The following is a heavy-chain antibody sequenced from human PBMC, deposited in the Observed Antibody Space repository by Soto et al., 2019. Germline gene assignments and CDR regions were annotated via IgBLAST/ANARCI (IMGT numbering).Heavy chain of an antibody. V-gene: IGHV4-31*03. J-gene: IGHJ6*03. CDR1: GDSISRGGYF. CDR2: SYDSGSA. Sequence: QVQLQESGPGLVKPSQTLSLTCIVSGDSISRGGYFWTWIRQHPGKGLEWIGYSYDSGSAFYNPSLKCRVTMSVDASKNQFSLNLRSVPAADTAVFYCARGILRPNHYVEVWGKATAVAVSS. CDR3: ARGILRPNHYVEV. D-gene: IGHD1-26*01.